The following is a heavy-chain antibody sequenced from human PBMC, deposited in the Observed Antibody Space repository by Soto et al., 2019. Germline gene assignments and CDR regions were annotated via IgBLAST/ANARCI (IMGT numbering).Heavy chain of an antibody. CDR2: TISVFNTA. Sequence: QVQLEQSGAEVKKPGSSVKISCKASGGTLSDHGVSWLRQAPGQGGEWVGGTISVFNTAKYAPKFQDRVTIAEDKSTNIAYMELASLISDDTAFYYCARGVYGSGNYYTGPSAFDIWGQGTLVIVSS. CDR3: ARGVYGSGNYYTGPSAFDI. D-gene: IGHD3-10*01. V-gene: IGHV1-69*06. J-gene: IGHJ3*02. CDR1: GGTLSDHG.